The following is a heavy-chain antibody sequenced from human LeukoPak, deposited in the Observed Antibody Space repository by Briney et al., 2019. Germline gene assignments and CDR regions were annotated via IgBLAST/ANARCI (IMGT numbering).Heavy chain of an antibody. CDR2: IYRGGST. J-gene: IGHJ4*02. CDR1: GFTVSSNY. V-gene: IGHV3-53*05. D-gene: IGHD6-13*01. CDR3: AKEGSSSWYFLYYFDY. Sequence: GESLRLSCAASGFTVSSNYMNWVRQAPGKGLEWVSVIYRGGSTYYADSVKGRFTISRDNSKNTLYLQMNSLRAEDTAVYYCAKEGSSSWYFLYYFDYWGQGTLVTVSS.